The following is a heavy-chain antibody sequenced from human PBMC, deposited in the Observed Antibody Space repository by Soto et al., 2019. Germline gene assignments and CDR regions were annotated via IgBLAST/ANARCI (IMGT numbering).Heavy chain of an antibody. D-gene: IGHD3-22*01. V-gene: IGHV1-46*01. CDR3: ARENKSFNGYYYDSSGLDY. CDR1: GYTFTSYY. Sequence: ASVKVSCKASGYTFTSYYMHWVRQAPGQGLEWMGIINPSGGSTSYAQKYQGRVTMTRDTSTSTVYMELSSLRSEDTAVYYCARENKSFNGYYYDSSGLDYWGQGTLVTVSS. CDR2: INPSGGST. J-gene: IGHJ4*02.